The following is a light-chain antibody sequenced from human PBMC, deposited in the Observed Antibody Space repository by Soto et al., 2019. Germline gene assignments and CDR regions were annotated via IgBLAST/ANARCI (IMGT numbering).Light chain of an antibody. J-gene: IGKJ3*01. V-gene: IGKV1-5*03. CDR3: HLCNSYPCT. Sequence: DIQMTQSPSTLSASVGDRVTITCRASQSISSWLAWYQQKPGKAPKLLIYKASSLESGVPSRFSGSGSGTEFTLTISIRQPVDLATYYFHLCNSYPCTFGPGPKGISN. CDR2: KAS. CDR1: QSISSW.